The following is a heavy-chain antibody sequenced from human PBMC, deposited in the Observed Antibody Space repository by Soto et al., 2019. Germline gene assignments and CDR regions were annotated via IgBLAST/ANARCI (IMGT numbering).Heavy chain of an antibody. CDR1: GFTFSSYG. V-gene: IGHV3-33*01. J-gene: IGHJ3*02. CDR3: ASTTTGPAGGAFDI. D-gene: IGHD1-1*01. Sequence: GGSLRLSCAASGFTFSSYGMHWVRQAPGKGLEWVAVIWYDGSNKCYADSVKGRFTISRDNSKNTLYLQMNSLRAEDTAVYYCASTTTGPAGGAFDIWGQGTMVTVSS. CDR2: IWYDGSNK.